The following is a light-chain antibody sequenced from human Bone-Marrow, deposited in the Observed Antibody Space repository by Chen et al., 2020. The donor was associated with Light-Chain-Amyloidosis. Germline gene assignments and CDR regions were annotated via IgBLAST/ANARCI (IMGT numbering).Light chain of an antibody. CDR1: NIDRKS. CDR2: ENH. V-gene: IGLV3-21*03. CDR3: QVWDSGSDHVV. Sequence: SYELTQPPSVLAAPGKTATVTCGGNNIDRKSVHWCKRKPGPAPVLVVFENHDRHSGIHARLSGHNSGNTATLTISRVEAGDEADYYCQVWDSGSDHVVFGGGTRLTVL. J-gene: IGLJ2*01.